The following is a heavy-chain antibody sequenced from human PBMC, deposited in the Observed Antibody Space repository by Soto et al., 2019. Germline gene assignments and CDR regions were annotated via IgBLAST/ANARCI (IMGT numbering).Heavy chain of an antibody. V-gene: IGHV3-30-3*01. Sequence: GGSLRLSCAASGFTFSSYAMHWVRQAPGKGLEWVAVISYDGSNKYYADSVKGRFTISRDNSKNTLYLQMNSLRAEDTAVYYCAREMGYSSSSVYYYGMDVWGQGTTVTVSS. CDR1: GFTFSSYA. D-gene: IGHD6-6*01. J-gene: IGHJ6*02. CDR3: AREMGYSSSSVYYYGMDV. CDR2: ISYDGSNK.